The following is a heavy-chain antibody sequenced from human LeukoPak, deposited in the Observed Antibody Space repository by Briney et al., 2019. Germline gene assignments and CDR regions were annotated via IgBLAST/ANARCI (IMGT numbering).Heavy chain of an antibody. D-gene: IGHD1-7*01. CDR2: IYYSGST. V-gene: IGHV4-39*07. CDR3: XXXXXATWELYYYYMDV. J-gene: IGHJ6*03. Sequence: SETLSLTCTVSGGSISSSYYYWGWIRQPPGKGLEWIGSIYYSGSTYYNPSLKSRVTISVDTSKNQFSLKLSSVTAADTAVYXXXXXXXATWELYYYYMDVWGKGTTVTVSS. CDR1: GGSISSSYYY.